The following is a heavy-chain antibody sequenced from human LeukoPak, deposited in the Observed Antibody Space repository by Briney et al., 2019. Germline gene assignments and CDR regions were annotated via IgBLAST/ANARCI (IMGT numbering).Heavy chain of an antibody. CDR1: GYTFTAYH. Sequence: GASVKVSCKASGYTFTAYHIHWVRQAPGQGLEWMGWINTNNGGTNYAQKFQGSVTMTRDTSISTAYMELSRLRPDDTAMYYCARDYYDSSGHRFDYWGQGTLVTVSS. J-gene: IGHJ4*02. V-gene: IGHV1-2*02. CDR3: ARDYYDSSGHRFDY. D-gene: IGHD3-22*01. CDR2: INTNNGGT.